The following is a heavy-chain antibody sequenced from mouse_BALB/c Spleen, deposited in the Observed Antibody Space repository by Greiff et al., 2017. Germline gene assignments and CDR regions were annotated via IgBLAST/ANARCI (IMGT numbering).Heavy chain of an antibody. Sequence: VKLQESGAELVRPGVSVKISCKGSGYTFTDYAMHWVKQSHAKSLEWIGVISTYYGDASYNQKFKGKATMTVDKSSSTAYMELARLTSEDSAIYYCARGRQLVYYFDYWGQGTTLTVSS. J-gene: IGHJ2*01. CDR1: GYTFTDYA. D-gene: IGHD3-2*01. CDR2: ISTYYGDA. V-gene: IGHV1S137*01. CDR3: ARGRQLVYYFDY.